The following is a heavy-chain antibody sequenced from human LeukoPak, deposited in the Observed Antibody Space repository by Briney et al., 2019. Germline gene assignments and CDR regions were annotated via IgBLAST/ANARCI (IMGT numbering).Heavy chain of an antibody. CDR1: GFTFSSHS. CDR2: ISSSSRTI. Sequence: GGSLRLSCAASGFTFSSHSTNWVRQAPGKGLEWVSYISSSSRTIYYADSVKGRFTITRDNAKNSLYLQMNSLRAEDTAVYYCARNPDPVAYYMDVWGKGTTVTVSS. CDR3: ARNPDPVAYYMDV. J-gene: IGHJ6*03. D-gene: IGHD2-15*01. V-gene: IGHV3-48*04.